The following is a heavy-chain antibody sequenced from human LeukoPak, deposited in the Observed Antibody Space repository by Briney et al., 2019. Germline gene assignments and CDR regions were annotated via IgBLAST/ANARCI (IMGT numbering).Heavy chain of an antibody. V-gene: IGHV3-23*01. D-gene: IGHD1-26*01. J-gene: IGHJ2*01. Sequence: GGSLRLSCRXSGFTFSIYPLTWVRQAPGKGPEWVSTICTVGDTYYADSVKGRFTISRDDSSNALYLHMSSLRAEDAAVYYCAKSKIVEGRGYFDLWGRGTLVTVSS. CDR2: ICTVGDT. CDR3: AKSKIVEGRGYFDL. CDR1: GFTFSIYP.